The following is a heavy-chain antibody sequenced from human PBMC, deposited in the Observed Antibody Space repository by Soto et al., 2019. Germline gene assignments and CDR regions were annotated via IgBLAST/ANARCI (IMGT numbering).Heavy chain of an antibody. CDR2: MNPNSGNT. CDR3: ASSQTNYDFWAETGGRAFGY. V-gene: IGHV1-8*01. Sequence: QVQLVQSGAEVKKPGASVKVSCKASGYTFTSYDINWVRQATGQGLEWMGWMNPNSGNTGYAQKFQGRVTMTRNTSISTAYMELSSLRSEDTAVYYCASSQTNYDFWAETGGRAFGYWGQGTLVTVSS. CDR1: GYTFTSYD. J-gene: IGHJ4*02. D-gene: IGHD3-3*01.